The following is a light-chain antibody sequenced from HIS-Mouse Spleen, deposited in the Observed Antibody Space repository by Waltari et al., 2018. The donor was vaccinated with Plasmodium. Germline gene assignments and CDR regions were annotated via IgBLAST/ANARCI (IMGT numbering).Light chain of an antibody. Sequence: EIVLTQSPATLSLSPGERATLSCRASQSVSSYLAWYQQKPGQAPRLLIYDASNRATGIPARFSGSVSGTDFTLTISSLEPEDCAVYYCQQRSNWPRVLTFGGGTKVEIK. V-gene: IGKV3-11*01. CDR2: DAS. CDR1: QSVSSY. CDR3: QQRSNWPRVLT. J-gene: IGKJ4*01.